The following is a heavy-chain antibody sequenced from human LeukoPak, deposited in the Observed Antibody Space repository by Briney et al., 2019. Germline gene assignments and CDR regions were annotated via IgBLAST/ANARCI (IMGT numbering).Heavy chain of an antibody. CDR2: IYTSGST. CDR1: GGSISSYY. J-gene: IGHJ4*02. CDR3: ARSTTNYDSSGYYYTTLDY. D-gene: IGHD3-22*01. Sequence: SETLSLTCTVSGGSISSYYWSWIRRPPGKGLEWIGYIYTSGSTNYNPSLKSRVTISEDTSKNQFSLKLSSVTAADTAVYYCARSTTNYDSSGYYYTTLDYWGQGTLVTVSS. V-gene: IGHV4-4*09.